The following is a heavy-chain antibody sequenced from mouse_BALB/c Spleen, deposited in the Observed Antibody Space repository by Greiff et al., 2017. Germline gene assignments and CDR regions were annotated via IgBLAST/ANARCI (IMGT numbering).Heavy chain of an antibody. CDR2: IYPGDGDT. Sequence: QVQLQQSGAELVRPGSSVKISCKASGYAFSSYWMNWVKQRPGQGLEWIGQIYPGDGDTNYNGKFKGKATLTADQSSSTAYMQRSSLTSEDSAVYVWGSDWDGGDYVEDGGQGTTVRVA. V-gene: IGHV1-80*01. J-gene: IGHJ2*01. CDR3: GSDWDGGDYVED. CDR1: GYAFSSYW. D-gene: IGHD4-1*01.